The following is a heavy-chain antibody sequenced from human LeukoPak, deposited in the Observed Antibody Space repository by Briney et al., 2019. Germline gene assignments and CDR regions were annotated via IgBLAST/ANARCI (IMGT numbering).Heavy chain of an antibody. CDR1: GGSISSYF. CDR3: ARDRAYFDY. V-gene: IGHV4-59*01. CDR2: IYYSGST. Sequence: PSDTLSLTCSVSGGSISSYFWSWIRQPPGKALEWIGYIYYSGSTTYNPSLKIRVTISVDTSKNQFSLKLSSVTAADTAVYYCARDRAYFDYWGQGTLVTVSS. J-gene: IGHJ4*02.